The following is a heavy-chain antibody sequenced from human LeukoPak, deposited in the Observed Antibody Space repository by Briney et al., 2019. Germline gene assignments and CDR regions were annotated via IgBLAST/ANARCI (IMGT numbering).Heavy chain of an antibody. CDR2: INHSGTT. V-gene: IGHV4-38-2*02. J-gene: IGHJ5*02. D-gene: IGHD1-26*01. CDR3: TRLSHVAGAPKVSWFDP. CDR1: AYSISNGFV. Sequence: SETLSLTCTVSAYSISNGFVWGWIRQPPGKGLEWIASINHSGTTYYNPSLKSRVTMSVDTSKNQFSLRLSSVTAADTAVYYCTRLSHVAGAPKVSWFDPWGQGTLVTVSS.